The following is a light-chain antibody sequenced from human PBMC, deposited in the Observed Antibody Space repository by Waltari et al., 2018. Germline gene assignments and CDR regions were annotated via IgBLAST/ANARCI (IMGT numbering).Light chain of an antibody. CDR1: DSDVGPYNL. Sequence: QSALTQPASVSGSPGQSITISRTGSDSDVGPYNLVSWYQQHPGKAPKLMIYEVTKRPSGVTNRFSGSKSGNTASLTISGLQAEDEADYYCCSYAGSSTVFGGGTKLTVL. CDR3: CSYAGSSTV. V-gene: IGLV2-23*02. J-gene: IGLJ3*02. CDR2: EVT.